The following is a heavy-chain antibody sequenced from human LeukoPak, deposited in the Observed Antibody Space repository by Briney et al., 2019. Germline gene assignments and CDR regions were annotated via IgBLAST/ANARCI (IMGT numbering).Heavy chain of an antibody. CDR1: GFTFSSYS. Sequence: GGSLRLSCAASGFTFSSYSMNWVRQAPGKGLEWVSSISSSSSYIYYADSVKGRFTISRDNAKNSLYLQMNSLRAEDTAVYYCAGTTIFGVVIRDYWGQGTLVTVSS. CDR2: ISSSSSYI. V-gene: IGHV3-21*01. J-gene: IGHJ4*02. CDR3: AGTTIFGVVIRDY. D-gene: IGHD3-3*01.